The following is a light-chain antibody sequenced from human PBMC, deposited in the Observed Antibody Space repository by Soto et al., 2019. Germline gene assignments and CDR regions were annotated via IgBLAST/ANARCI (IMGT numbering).Light chain of an antibody. V-gene: IGKV1-12*01. J-gene: IGKJ1*01. CDR1: EDINSR. Sequence: DIQMTQSPSSVSASVGDRVTISCRASEDINSRLAWYQQKPGNAPKLLIYAAFILQSGVPSRFSGSGSGTDFTLTISSLQPEDFATYYCLQDYNYPWTFGQGTKVDVK. CDR3: LQDYNYPWT. CDR2: AAF.